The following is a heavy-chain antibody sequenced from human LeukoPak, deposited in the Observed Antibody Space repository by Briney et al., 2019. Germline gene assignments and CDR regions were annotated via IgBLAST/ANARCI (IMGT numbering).Heavy chain of an antibody. V-gene: IGHV4-34*01. J-gene: IGHJ4*02. Sequence: SETLSLTCAVYGGSFSGHYWSWIRQPPGKGLEWIGDINHSGSTNYNPSLKSRVTISVDTSKNQFSLKLSSVTAADTAVYYCARGRDYYDSSGYRWGQGTLVTVSS. CDR1: GGSFSGHY. D-gene: IGHD3-22*01. CDR3: ARGRDYYDSSGYR. CDR2: INHSGST.